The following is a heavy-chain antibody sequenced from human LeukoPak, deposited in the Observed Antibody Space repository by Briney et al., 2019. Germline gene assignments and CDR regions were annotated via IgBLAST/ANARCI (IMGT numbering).Heavy chain of an antibody. V-gene: IGHV1-18*01. CDR3: ARGYDFWSD. D-gene: IGHD3-3*01. CDR1: GYSFTSYG. Sequence: ASVKVSCKASGYSFTSYGIGWVRQAPRQGLEWMGWITAGNGNTNFAQKVQGRVTMTTDTSTSTAYMELRSLRSDDTAVYYCARGYDFWSDWGQGTLVTVSS. CDR2: ITAGNGNT. J-gene: IGHJ4*02.